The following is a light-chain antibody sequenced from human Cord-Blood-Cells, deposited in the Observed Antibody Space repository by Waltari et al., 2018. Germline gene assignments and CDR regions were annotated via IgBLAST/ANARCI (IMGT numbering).Light chain of an antibody. J-gene: IGKJ2*01. Sequence: DIQMTQSPSTLSASVGDRVTITCRASQRISSWLAWYQQKTGKAPKLLIYDASSLESGVPSRFSGSGAGTEFTLTISSLQPDDFATYYCQQYNSYSTTFGQGTKLEIK. CDR1: QRISSW. CDR2: DAS. V-gene: IGKV1-5*01. CDR3: QQYNSYSTT.